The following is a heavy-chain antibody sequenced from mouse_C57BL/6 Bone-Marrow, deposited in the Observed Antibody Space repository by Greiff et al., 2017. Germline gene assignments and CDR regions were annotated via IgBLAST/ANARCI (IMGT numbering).Heavy chain of an antibody. CDR3: ARSRYYGSSYYFDY. Sequence: EVQLQQPGPELVKPGASVKISCKASGYSFTGYYMNWVKQSPEKSLEWIGEINPSTGGTTYNQKFKAKATLTVDKSSSTAYMQLKSLTSEDSAVYYCARSRYYGSSYYFDYWGQGTTLTVSS. D-gene: IGHD1-1*01. CDR1: GYSFTGYY. V-gene: IGHV1-42*01. CDR2: INPSTGGT. J-gene: IGHJ2*01.